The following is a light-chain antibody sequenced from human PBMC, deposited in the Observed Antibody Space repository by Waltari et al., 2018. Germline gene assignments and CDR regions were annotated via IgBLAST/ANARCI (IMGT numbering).Light chain of an antibody. J-gene: IGKJ2*01. CDR2: RAS. Sequence: DVVLTQTPLSSPVSLGQPASISCGCSQSLLHRYCVSYLSWLHQRPGKPPRLLIYRASERFSGVPDRFSGSGSVTEFPRKISRVEEEDVGLYYCMQTTQFPYTFGQGTKLEI. CDR3: MQTTQFPYT. CDR1: QSLLHRYCVSY. V-gene: IGKV2-24*01.